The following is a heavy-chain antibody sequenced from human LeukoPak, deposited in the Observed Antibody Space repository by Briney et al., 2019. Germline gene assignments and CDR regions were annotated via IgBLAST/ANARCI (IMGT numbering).Heavy chain of an antibody. CDR3: ARGRLGYCSGGSCYSTVAPTTYFDY. V-gene: IGHV4-4*07. CDR1: GGSISSYY. Sequence: PSETLSLTCSVSGGSISSYYWSWIRQPAGKGLEWIGRIYTTGSTNYNPSLKSRVTISVDTSKNQFSLKLSSVTAADTAVYYCARGRLGYCSGGSCYSTVAPTTYFDYWGQGTLVTVSS. J-gene: IGHJ4*02. CDR2: IYTTGST. D-gene: IGHD2-15*01.